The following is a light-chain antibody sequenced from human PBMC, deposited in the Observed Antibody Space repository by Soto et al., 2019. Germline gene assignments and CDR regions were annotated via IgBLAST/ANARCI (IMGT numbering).Light chain of an antibody. CDR3: QHTTDFT. CDR1: SSSKW. Sequence: DIQMTQSPSTLAASVGDTVTMTCRSSSKWLAWYQKKPGKAPKLLIYDVSNLERGVPPRFGGSTSGADSTLTITGLQPDDLGTYYCQHTTDFTFGQGTKVEIK. CDR2: DVS. J-gene: IGKJ2*01. V-gene: IGKV1-5*01.